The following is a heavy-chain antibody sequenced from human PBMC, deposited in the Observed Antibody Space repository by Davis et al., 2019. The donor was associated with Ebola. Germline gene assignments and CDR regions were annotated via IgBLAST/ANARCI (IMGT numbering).Heavy chain of an antibody. CDR3: ARGGCGSASCYQWAFDL. J-gene: IGHJ2*01. V-gene: IGHV4-34*01. Sequence: MPSETLSLTCAVYGGSFSGYYWNWIRQPPGKGLEWIGEINHSGSTNYNPSLKSRLTISVDTSKNQFSLRLNSLTAADTAVYYCARGGCGSASCYQWAFDLWGRGTLVTVSS. CDR1: GGSFSGYY. CDR2: INHSGST. D-gene: IGHD2-2*01.